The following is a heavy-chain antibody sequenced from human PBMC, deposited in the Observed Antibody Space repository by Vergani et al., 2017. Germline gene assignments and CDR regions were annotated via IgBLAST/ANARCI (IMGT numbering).Heavy chain of an antibody. CDR1: GFTLNTYG. Sequence: QVQILQSGGGVVQPGGSLRLSCTLSGFTLNTYGIHWVRQAPGTGLEWVSFIRYDGSSEYYGDSVKGRFTISRDKSQNTVNLQMSSLRTEDTAVYFCANSVIAGNVCVAYIGMDVWGRGTTVTVSS. D-gene: IGHD2/OR15-2a*01. CDR2: IRYDGSSE. CDR3: ANSVIAGNVCVAYIGMDV. V-gene: IGHV3-30*02. J-gene: IGHJ6*02.